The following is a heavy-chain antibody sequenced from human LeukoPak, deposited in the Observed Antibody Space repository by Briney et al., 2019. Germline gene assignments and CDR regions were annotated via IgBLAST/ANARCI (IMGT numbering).Heavy chain of an antibody. V-gene: IGHV3-21*01. CDR2: ISSSSSYI. J-gene: IGHJ4*02. Sequence: GGSLRLSCAASGFTFSNYAMSWVRQAPGKGLEWVSSISSSSSYIDYADSVKGRFTISRDNAKNSLYLQMNSLRAEDTAVYYCARDSSGGYDFDYWGQGTLVTVSS. CDR3: ARDSSGGYDFDY. D-gene: IGHD5-12*01. CDR1: GFTFSNYA.